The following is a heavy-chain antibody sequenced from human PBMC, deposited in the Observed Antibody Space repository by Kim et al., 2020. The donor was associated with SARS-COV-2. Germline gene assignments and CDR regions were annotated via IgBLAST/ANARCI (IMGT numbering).Heavy chain of an antibody. V-gene: IGHV3-23*01. D-gene: IGHD3-16*01. CDR3: ANQGSSIRGGVFEY. CDR1: GITFTNYA. Sequence: GGSLRLSCIVSGITFTNYAMSWVRQAPGKGLEWVSVISDYGVTTIYADSVKGRFTISRDNSKNTVYLQMNNLRAEDTAVYYCANQGSSIRGGVFEYWGQGILVTVSS. J-gene: IGHJ4*02. CDR2: ISDYGVTT.